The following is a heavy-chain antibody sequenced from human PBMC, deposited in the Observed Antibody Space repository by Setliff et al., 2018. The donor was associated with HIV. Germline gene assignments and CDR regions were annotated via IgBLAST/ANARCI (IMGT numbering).Heavy chain of an antibody. J-gene: IGHJ4*02. Sequence: PSETLSLTCAVYGGSFNGYSWTWIRLPPGKGLEWIGGINHSGSTNYNPSLKSRVTISVDTSKNQFSLKLSSVTAADTAVYYCARGAELLWFGELHNIPYCDYWGQGTLVTVSS. CDR1: GGSFNGYS. V-gene: IGHV4-34*01. D-gene: IGHD3-10*01. CDR2: INHSGST. CDR3: ARGAELLWFGELHNIPYCDY.